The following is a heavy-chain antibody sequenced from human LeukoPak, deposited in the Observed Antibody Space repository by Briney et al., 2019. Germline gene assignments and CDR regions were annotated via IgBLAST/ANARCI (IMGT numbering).Heavy chain of an antibody. V-gene: IGHV3-23*01. Sequence: GGSLRLSCAASGFTFSSYAMSWVRQAPGKGLERVSAISGSGDTTYYADSVEGRFTISRDNSKNTLYLQMNSLRAEDTAVYYCAKMATVTTIRDYWGQGTLVTVSS. D-gene: IGHD4-17*01. CDR3: AKMATVTTIRDY. CDR2: ISGSGDTT. CDR1: GFTFSSYA. J-gene: IGHJ4*02.